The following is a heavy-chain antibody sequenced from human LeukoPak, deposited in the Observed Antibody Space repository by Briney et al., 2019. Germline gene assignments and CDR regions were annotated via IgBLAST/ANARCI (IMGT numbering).Heavy chain of an antibody. D-gene: IGHD3-3*01. CDR2: ISAYNGNT. Sequence: ASVKVSCKASGYTFTNYGISRVRQAPGQGLEWMGWISAYNGNTNHAQNLQGRVTMTTDTSTSTAYMELRSLKSDDTAVYYCAREAEWLSSKNFDYWGQGTPVTVSS. V-gene: IGHV1-18*01. CDR3: AREAEWLSSKNFDY. CDR1: GYTFTNYG. J-gene: IGHJ4*02.